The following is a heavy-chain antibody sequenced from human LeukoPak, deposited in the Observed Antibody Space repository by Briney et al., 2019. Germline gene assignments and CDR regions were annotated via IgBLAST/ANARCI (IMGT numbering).Heavy chain of an antibody. D-gene: IGHD4-23*01. Sequence: PSQTLSLTCTVSGGSISSGDYYWSWIRQPPGKGLEWTGYIYYSGSTYYNPSLKSRVTISVGTSKSQFSLKLSSVTAADTAVYYCARVTSGVTPDYWGQGTLVTVSS. CDR1: GGSISSGDYY. CDR2: IYYSGST. V-gene: IGHV4-30-4*08. J-gene: IGHJ4*02. CDR3: ARVTSGVTPDY.